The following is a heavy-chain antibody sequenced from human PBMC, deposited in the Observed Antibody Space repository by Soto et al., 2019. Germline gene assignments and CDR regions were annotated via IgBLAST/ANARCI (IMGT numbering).Heavy chain of an antibody. CDR3: ARHRGITEGMDV. CDR2: IDPSDSYT. CDR1: GYGFTSYW. D-gene: IGHD3-10*01. Sequence: GESLKISCKGSGYGFTSYWISWVRQMPGKGLEWMGRIDPSDSYTNYSPSFQGHVTISADKSISTAYLQWSSLKASDTAMYYCARHRGITEGMDVWGQGTTVTVSS. J-gene: IGHJ6*02. V-gene: IGHV5-10-1*01.